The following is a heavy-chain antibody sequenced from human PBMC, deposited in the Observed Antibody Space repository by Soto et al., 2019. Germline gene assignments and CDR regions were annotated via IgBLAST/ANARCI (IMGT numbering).Heavy chain of an antibody. J-gene: IGHJ4*02. Sequence: EVQQLESGGGLVQPGGSLRLSCAASGFTFSSYGMSWVRQAPGKGLEWVSAISGSGGSTYNTDSVKGRFTISRDNSKNTLYLQMNSLRADDTAVYYCAKNEGYSSGWYLDWGQGTLVTVSS. V-gene: IGHV3-23*01. CDR2: ISGSGGST. CDR1: GFTFSSYG. CDR3: AKNEGYSSGWYLD. D-gene: IGHD6-19*01.